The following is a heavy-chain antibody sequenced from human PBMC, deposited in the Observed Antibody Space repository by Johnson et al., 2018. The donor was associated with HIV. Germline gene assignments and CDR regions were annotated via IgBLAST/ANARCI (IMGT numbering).Heavy chain of an antibody. CDR3: ASQVRGLRLGVDAFDI. CDR1: GFTFSSYD. J-gene: IGHJ3*02. D-gene: IGHD3-16*01. V-gene: IGHV3-13*01. CDR2: IGTIDDT. Sequence: VLLVESGGDLVQPGGSLRLSCAASGFTFSSYDMHWVRQVRGKGLEWVSGIGTIDDTYYAESVKGRFTISRDNSKNTLYLQMNKLRAEDTAVYFCASQVRGLRLGVDAFDIWGQGTMVTVSS.